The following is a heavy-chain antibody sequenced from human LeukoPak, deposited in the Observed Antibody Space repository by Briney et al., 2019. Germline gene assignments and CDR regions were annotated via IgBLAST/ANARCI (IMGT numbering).Heavy chain of an antibody. CDR3: ARDRLGPSFSVSHFDL. D-gene: IGHD3-3*02. J-gene: IGHJ4*02. CDR2: INYNGAIT. V-gene: IGHV3-20*04. CDR1: GFTFVDYG. Sequence: GGSLRPSCATSGFTFVDYGLSWVRRAPGKGLEWLCAINYNGAITDYADSVKGRFTISRDNAKNSLYLRMDSLRAEDTALYYWARDRLGPSFSVSHFDLWGQGTLVTVSS.